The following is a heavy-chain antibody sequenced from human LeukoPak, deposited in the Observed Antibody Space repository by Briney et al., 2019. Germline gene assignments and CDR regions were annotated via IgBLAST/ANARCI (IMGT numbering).Heavy chain of an antibody. V-gene: IGHV4-59*08. Sequence: PSETLSLTCTVSGGSISSYYWMWIRQPPGKGLEWMGYIYYTGSGDYNPSLKSRVAISPDTSKNQISLRLRSVTAADTAVYYCARHPSSWFGGTFDMWGQGTMVTVSS. D-gene: IGHD3-10*01. CDR3: ARHPSSWFGGTFDM. J-gene: IGHJ3*02. CDR1: GGSISSYY. CDR2: IYYTGSG.